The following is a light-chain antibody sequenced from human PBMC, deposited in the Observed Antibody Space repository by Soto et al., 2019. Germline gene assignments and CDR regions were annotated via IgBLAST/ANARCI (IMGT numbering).Light chain of an antibody. J-gene: IGLJ1*01. CDR1: SSNIGAGYG. CDR2: ANT. Sequence: QSVLTQPPSVSAAPGQTITMSCTGSSSNIGAGYGVHWYQQLPGRAPKLVIYANTNRPSGVPDRFSGFQSGTSASLTITGLQAEDEADYYCQSYDNTLSSRDYVFGTGTKLTVL. CDR3: QSYDNTLSSRDYV. V-gene: IGLV1-40*01.